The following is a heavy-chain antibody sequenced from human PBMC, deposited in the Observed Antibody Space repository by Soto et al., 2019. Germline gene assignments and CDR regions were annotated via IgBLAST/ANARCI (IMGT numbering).Heavy chain of an antibody. CDR3: ARGGSLDYYGSGSHFEY. CDR2: INPNSGGT. J-gene: IGHJ4*02. V-gene: IGHV1-2*04. Sequence: GASVKVSCKASGYTFTGYYMHWVRQAPGQGLEWMGWINPNSGGTNYAQKFQGWVTMTRDTSISTAYMELSRLRSDDTAVYYCARGGSLDYYGSGSHFEYWGQGTLVTVSS. D-gene: IGHD3-10*01. CDR1: GYTFTGYY.